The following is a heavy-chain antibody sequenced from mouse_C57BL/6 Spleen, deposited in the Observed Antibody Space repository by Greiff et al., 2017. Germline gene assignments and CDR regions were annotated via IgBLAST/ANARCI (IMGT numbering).Heavy chain of an antibody. J-gene: IGHJ3*01. D-gene: IGHD2-12*01. CDR1: GYTFTSYD. V-gene: IGHV1-85*01. CDR3: ARGYSPFAY. CDR2: IYPGDGST. Sequence: LVESGPELVKPGASVKLSCKASGYTFTSYDINWVKQRPGQGLEWIGWIYPGDGSTKYNEKFKGKATLTVDTSSSTAYMELHSLTSEDSAVYCCARGYSPFAYWGQGTLVTVSA.